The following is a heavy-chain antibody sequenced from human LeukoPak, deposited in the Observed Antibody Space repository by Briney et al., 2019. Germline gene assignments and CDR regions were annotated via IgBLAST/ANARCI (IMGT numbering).Heavy chain of an antibody. D-gene: IGHD3-3*01. J-gene: IGHJ4*02. CDR3: ARWRYDFWSGYSDY. CDR1: GYIFTVYG. V-gene: IGHV1-18*01. CDR2: INTFSGST. Sequence: GASVKVSCKVSGYIFTVYGISWVRQAPGQGLELMGWINTFSGSTYYAQKFQGRVTMTTDTSTSTAYMDLRSLRSDDTAVYYCARWRYDFWSGYSDYWGQGTLVTVSS.